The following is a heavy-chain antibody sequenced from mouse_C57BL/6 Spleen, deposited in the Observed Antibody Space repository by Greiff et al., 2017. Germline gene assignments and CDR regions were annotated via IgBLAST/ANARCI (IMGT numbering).Heavy chain of an antibody. J-gene: IGHJ4*01. CDR2: IYPGDGDT. V-gene: IGHV1-80*01. CDR1: GYAFSSYW. CDR3: ARGDTTVGYAMDY. Sequence: VQLQQSGAELVKPGASVKISCKASGYAFSSYWMNWVKQRPGKGLEWIGQIYPGDGDTNYNGKFKGKATLTADKSSSTAYMQLSSLTSEDSAVYFCARGDTTVGYAMDYWGQGTSVTVSS. D-gene: IGHD1-1*01.